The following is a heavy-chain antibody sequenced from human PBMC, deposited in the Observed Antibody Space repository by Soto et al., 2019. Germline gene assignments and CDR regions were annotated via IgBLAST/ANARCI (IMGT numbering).Heavy chain of an antibody. J-gene: IGHJ4*02. D-gene: IGHD3-16*02. V-gene: IGHV3-23*01. CDR3: AKESRPYLGELSLYPDY. CDR1: GFTFSSYA. CDR2: ISGSGGST. Sequence: GGSLRLSCAASGFTFSSYAMSWVRQAPGKGLEWVSAISGSGGSTYYADSVKGRFTISRDNSKNTLYLQMNSLRAEDTAVYYCAKESRPYLGELSLYPDYWGQGTLVTVSS.